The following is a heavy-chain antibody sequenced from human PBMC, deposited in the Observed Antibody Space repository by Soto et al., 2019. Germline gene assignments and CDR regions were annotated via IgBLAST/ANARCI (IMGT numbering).Heavy chain of an antibody. CDR1: GYIFTNYA. V-gene: IGHV1-3*01. D-gene: IGHD2-15*01. J-gene: IGHJ5*02. Sequence: ASVKVSCKASGYIFTNYAIHWVRQAPGQRLEWMGWFDVGNGDTKYSQKFQGRVTITADDSTTTAYMELSSLRSDDTAVYYCAKDGGREGYFGNWFDPWGQGTLVTVSS. CDR3: AKDGGREGYFGNWFDP. CDR2: FDVGNGDT.